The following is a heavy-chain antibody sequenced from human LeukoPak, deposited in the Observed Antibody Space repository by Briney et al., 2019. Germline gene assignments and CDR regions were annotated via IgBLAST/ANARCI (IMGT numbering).Heavy chain of an antibody. V-gene: IGHV4-59*08. CDR3: ARRAITFGGVIVDNYFDY. CDR1: GGSISSYY. J-gene: IGHJ4*02. CDR2: LYYSGGT. Sequence: PSETLSLTCTVSGGSISSYYWSWIRQPPGKGLEWIGYLYYSGGTNYNPSLKSRVTISVDTSKNQFSLKLSSVTAADTAVYYCARRAITFGGVIVDNYFDYWGQGILVTVSS. D-gene: IGHD3-16*02.